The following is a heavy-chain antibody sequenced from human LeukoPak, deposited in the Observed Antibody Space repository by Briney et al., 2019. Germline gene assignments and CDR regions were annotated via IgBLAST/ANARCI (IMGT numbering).Heavy chain of an antibody. CDR1: GGSISSYY. Sequence: SETLSLTCTVSGGSISSYYWSWIRQPPGKGLEWIGFIYYSGSTNYNPSLRSRVTISVDTSKNQFSLKLSSVTAADTAVYYCARHWGDSPNHSDDLYAFDIWGQGTMVTVSS. D-gene: IGHD1-14*01. CDR3: ARHWGDSPNHSDDLYAFDI. J-gene: IGHJ3*02. CDR2: IYYSGST. V-gene: IGHV4-59*08.